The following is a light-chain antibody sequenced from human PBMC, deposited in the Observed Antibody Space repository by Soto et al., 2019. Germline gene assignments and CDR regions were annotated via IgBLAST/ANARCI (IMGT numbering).Light chain of an antibody. CDR3: QQFSSYPLT. Sequence: GTLSLSPGERATLSCRASQSVSSSYLAWYQQKPGQAPRLLIYGASSRATGIPDRFSGGGSGTDFTLTISRLEPEDFAVYYCQQFSSYPLTFGGGTKVDIK. J-gene: IGKJ4*01. V-gene: IGKV3-20*01. CDR2: GAS. CDR1: QSVSSSY.